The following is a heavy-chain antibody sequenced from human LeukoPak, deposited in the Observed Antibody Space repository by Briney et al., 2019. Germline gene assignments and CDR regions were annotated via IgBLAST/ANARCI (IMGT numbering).Heavy chain of an antibody. D-gene: IGHD3-22*01. CDR3: ARVGRYYYDSSGYLSSPPPDY. CDR2: MNPNSGNT. J-gene: IGHJ4*02. Sequence: ASVKVSCKASGYTFTNYDINWARQATGQGLEWMGWMNPNSGNTGYAQKFQGRVTMTRNTSISTAYMELSSLRSEDTAVYYCARVGRYYYDSSGYLSSPPPDYWGQGTLVTVSS. V-gene: IGHV1-8*01. CDR1: GYTFTNYD.